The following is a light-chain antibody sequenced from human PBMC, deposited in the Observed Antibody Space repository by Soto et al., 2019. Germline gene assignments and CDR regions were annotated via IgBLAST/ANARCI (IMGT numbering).Light chain of an antibody. J-gene: IGKJ1*01. CDR3: KQSYSTLWT. CDR2: AAS. V-gene: IGKV1-39*01. CDR1: QSISSY. Sequence: DIQMTQSPSSLSASVGDRVTITCRASQSISSYLNWYQQKPGKAPKLLIYAASSLQSGVPSRFSGSGSGTDFTLTISSRQPEDFATYYCKQSYSTLWTFGKGTKVKIK.